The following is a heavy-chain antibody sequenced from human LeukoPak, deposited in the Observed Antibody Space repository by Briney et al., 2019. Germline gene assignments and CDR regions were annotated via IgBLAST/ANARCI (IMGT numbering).Heavy chain of an antibody. V-gene: IGHV3-21*04. CDR2: ISTSSIYI. D-gene: IGHD2/OR15-2a*01. CDR3: ARDRAFPNDVFDI. CDR1: GGSFSGYY. Sequence: ETLSLTCAVYGGSFSGYYWSWIRQPPGKGLEWVSSISTSSIYIYYADSVKGRCTISRDNSRNTQYLQLNSLRAEDTAVYYCARDRAFPNDVFDIWGQGTMVSVSS. J-gene: IGHJ3*02.